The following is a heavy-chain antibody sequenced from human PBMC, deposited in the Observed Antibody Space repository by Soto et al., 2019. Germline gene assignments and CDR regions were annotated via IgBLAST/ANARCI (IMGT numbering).Heavy chain of an antibody. V-gene: IGHV1-18*01. CDR2: ISAHNGNT. J-gene: IGHJ4*02. Sequence: QVHLVQSGAEVKKPGASVKVSCKGSGYGFTTYGITWVRQAPGQGLEWMACISAHNGNTNYAQKLQGRVHVTRDTATSTAYMELRSMRSDATAVYYCASGRYGDYWGQGALVTVSS. CDR3: ASGRYGDY. D-gene: IGHD1-26*01. CDR1: GYGFTTYG.